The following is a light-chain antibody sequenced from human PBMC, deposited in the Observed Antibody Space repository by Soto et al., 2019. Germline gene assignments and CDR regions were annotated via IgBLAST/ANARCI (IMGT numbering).Light chain of an antibody. CDR1: QSVSSNY. V-gene: IGKV3-20*01. J-gene: IGKJ4*01. Sequence: EIVLTQSPGTLSLSPGERATLSCRASQSVSSNYLAWYRRKPSQAPRLLMYGASNSATYIPGRFSGSGSDTDFTLNITRLEPEDFAVSYCQPYGSSPPTFGTGTRV. CDR2: GAS. CDR3: QPYGSSPPT.